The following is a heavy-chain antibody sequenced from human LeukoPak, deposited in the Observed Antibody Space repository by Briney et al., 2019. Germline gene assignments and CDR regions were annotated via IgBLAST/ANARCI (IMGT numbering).Heavy chain of an antibody. Sequence: PGGSLRLSCAAPGFTFSSYAMSWVRQAPGKGLEWVSAISGSGGSTYYADSVKGRFTISRDNSKNTLYLQMYSLRAEDTAVYYCAKDRSYCSSTSCYSVPSAFDIWGQGTMVTVSS. CDR3: AKDRSYCSSTSCYSVPSAFDI. CDR1: GFTFSSYA. V-gene: IGHV3-23*01. CDR2: ISGSGGST. J-gene: IGHJ3*02. D-gene: IGHD2-2*01.